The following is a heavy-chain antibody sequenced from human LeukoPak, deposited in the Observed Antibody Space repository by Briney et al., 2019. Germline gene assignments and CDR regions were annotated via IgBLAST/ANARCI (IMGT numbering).Heavy chain of an antibody. V-gene: IGHV4-61*02. CDR1: GGSISSGSYY. D-gene: IGHD6-19*01. CDR2: IYTSGST. Sequence: SQTLSLTCTVSGGSISSGSYYWSWIRQPAGKGLEWIGRIYTSGSTNYNPSLKSRFTISVDTSKNQFSLKLSSVTAADTAVYYCGQGSSGWYHDAFDIWGQGTMVTVSS. CDR3: GQGSSGWYHDAFDI. J-gene: IGHJ3*02.